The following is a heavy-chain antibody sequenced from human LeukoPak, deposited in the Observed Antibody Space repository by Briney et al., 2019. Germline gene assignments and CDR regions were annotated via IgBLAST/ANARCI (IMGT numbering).Heavy chain of an antibody. D-gene: IGHD2-2*01. CDR3: ARHVYCRSTSCSYYYYYMDV. Sequence: ASVKVSCKASGYTFTDYYMHWVRQAPGQGREWMGRINPNSGGTNYAQKFQGRVTMTRDTSISTAYMELSRLRSDDTAVYYCARHVYCRSTSCSYYYYYMDVWGKGTTVTVSS. V-gene: IGHV1-2*06. J-gene: IGHJ6*03. CDR2: INPNSGGT. CDR1: GYTFTDYY.